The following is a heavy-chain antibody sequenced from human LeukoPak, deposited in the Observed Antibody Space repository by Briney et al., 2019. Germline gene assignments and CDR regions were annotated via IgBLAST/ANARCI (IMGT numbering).Heavy chain of an antibody. CDR2: ISAYNGDT. V-gene: IGHV1-18*01. J-gene: IGHJ4*02. CDR1: GYPFSSYG. D-gene: IGHD3-22*01. CDR3: ARDHPGDYYDSSGLDY. Sequence: ASVKVSCKASGYPFSSYGITWVRQAPGQGLEWMGWISAYNGDTNYAQKLQGRVTMTTDTSTSTAYMELRSLRSDDTAVYYCARDHPGDYYDSSGLDYWGQGTLVTVSS.